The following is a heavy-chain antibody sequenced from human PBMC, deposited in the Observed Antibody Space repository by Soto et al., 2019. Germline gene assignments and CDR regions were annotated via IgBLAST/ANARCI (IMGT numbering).Heavy chain of an antibody. CDR2: INHSGST. Sequence: SETLSLTCAVYGGSFSGYYWSWIRQPPGKGLEWIGEINHSGSTNYNPSLKSRVTISVDTSKNQFSLKLSSVTAADTVVYYCARRRYYGSGSYFVWFDPWGQGALVTVSS. D-gene: IGHD3-10*01. CDR1: GGSFSGYY. J-gene: IGHJ5*02. CDR3: ARRRYYGSGSYFVWFDP. V-gene: IGHV4-34*01.